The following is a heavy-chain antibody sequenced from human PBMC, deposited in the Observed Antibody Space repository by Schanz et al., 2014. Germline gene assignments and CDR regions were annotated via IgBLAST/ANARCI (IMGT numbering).Heavy chain of an antibody. CDR1: GFTFSTST. J-gene: IGHJ4*02. V-gene: IGHV3-64*01. CDR3: ARGGFGEVSYFDY. D-gene: IGHD3-10*01. Sequence: EVQLVESGGGLVQPGGSLRLSCAASGFTFSTSTMHWVRQAPGKGLEYVSSISSKGDMTFYGNSVKGRFTISRDNSKNTLYLQLGSLSAEDTAVYYCARGGFGEVSYFDYWGQGTLVTVSS. CDR2: ISSKGDMT.